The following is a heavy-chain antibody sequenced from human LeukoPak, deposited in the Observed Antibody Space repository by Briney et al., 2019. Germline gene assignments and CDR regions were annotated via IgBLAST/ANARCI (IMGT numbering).Heavy chain of an antibody. CDR2: IYSTGST. J-gene: IGHJ4*02. V-gene: IGHV4-4*07. CDR3: ARQGYTVSYYFPDY. Sequence: PSETLSLTCAVSGGSFRSYWWGWVRQPAGKGLEWLGRIYSTGSTRFNPSLKSRLTLSIDTSTNQFSLKLTSVTAADTAVYFCARQGYTVSYYFPDYWSQGTLVTVSS. D-gene: IGHD1-26*01. CDR1: GGSFRSYW.